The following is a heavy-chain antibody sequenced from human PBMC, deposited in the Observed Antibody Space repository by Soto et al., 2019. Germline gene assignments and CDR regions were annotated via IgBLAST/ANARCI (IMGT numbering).Heavy chain of an antibody. V-gene: IGHV4-61*01. Sequence: KSSETLSLTCTVSGGSVSRDSNFWIWIRHPPGKGLEWIGYIYYSGPTRYNPSLESRVTISIDSSKNQVSLNLTSVTAADTAVYYCARGYSHYAHWGRGTLVTV. D-gene: IGHD4-4*01. CDR2: IYYSGPT. CDR1: GGSVSRDSNF. J-gene: IGHJ4*02. CDR3: ARGYSHYAH.